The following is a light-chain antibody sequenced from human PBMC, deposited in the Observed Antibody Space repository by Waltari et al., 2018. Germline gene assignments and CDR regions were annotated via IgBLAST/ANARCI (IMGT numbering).Light chain of an antibody. CDR2: DAS. Sequence: EIVLTQSPASLSLSTGDRATLSRRASQRCGRTLAWYQQRPGQAPRLLLYDASSRATGIPDRFSGSGSGTDFSLTIIRLEREDFAVYYCQKDGTRPATFGQGTKVEIK. CDR1: QRCGRT. V-gene: IGKV3-20*01. CDR3: QKDGTRPAT. J-gene: IGKJ1*01.